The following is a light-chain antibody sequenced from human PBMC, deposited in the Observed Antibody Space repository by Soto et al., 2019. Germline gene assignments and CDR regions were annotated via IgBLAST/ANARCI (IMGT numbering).Light chain of an antibody. J-gene: IGKJ3*01. V-gene: IGKV1-39*01. CDR2: AAS. CDR1: QSISSY. CDR3: HQYNSWPRGT. Sequence: DIQMTQSPSSLSASVGDRVTITCRASQSISSYLNWYQQKPGKAPKLLIYAASSLQSGVPSRFSGSGSGTEFTLTISSLQSEDSAVYYCHQYNSWPRGTFGPGTKVEIK.